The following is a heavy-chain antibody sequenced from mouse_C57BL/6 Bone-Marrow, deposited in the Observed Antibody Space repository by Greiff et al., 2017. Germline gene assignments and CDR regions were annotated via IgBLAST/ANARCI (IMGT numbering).Heavy chain of an antibody. V-gene: IGHV1-81*01. CDR1: GYTFTSSG. D-gene: IGHD1-1*01. J-gene: IGHJ2*01. CDR2: IYPRSGNT. CDR3: ARRRSGSSSFDY. Sequence: VQLVESGAELARPGASVKLSCKASGYTFTSSGISWVKQRTGQGLEWIGEIYPRSGNTYYNEKFKGKATLTADKYSSTAYRELRSLTSEDSAVYFCARRRSGSSSFDYWGQGTTPTVSS.